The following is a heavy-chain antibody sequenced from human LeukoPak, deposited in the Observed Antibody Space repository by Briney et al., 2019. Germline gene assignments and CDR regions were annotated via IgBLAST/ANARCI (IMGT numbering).Heavy chain of an antibody. D-gene: IGHD3-22*01. CDR1: GFTFSRYW. CDR2: INQDGSET. J-gene: IGHJ4*02. CDR3: ARDKGDYDTSGSLFIF. Sequence: GGSLTLSCAASGFTFSRYWMSWVRQAPRKGLEWVANINQDGSETYYVDSMKDRFTISRDNAKNSLYLQMNGLRAEDTAVYYCARDKGDYDTSGSLFIFGGQGTLVTVSS. V-gene: IGHV3-7*03.